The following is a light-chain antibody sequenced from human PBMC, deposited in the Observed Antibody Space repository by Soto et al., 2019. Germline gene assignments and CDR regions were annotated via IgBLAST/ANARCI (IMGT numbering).Light chain of an antibody. J-gene: IGLJ3*02. CDR3: LSYDSSLSGWV. Sequence: QSVLTQPPSVSGAPGQRVTISCTGSSSNIGAGYDVHWYQQFPGAAPKLLIYGNSHRPSGVPDRFSGSKSVTSASLAITGLQAEDDADFYCLSYDSSLSGWVFGGGTKLTVL. CDR2: GNS. V-gene: IGLV1-40*01. CDR1: SSNIGAGYD.